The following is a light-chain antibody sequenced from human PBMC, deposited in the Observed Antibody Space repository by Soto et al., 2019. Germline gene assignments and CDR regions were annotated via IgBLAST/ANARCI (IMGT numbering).Light chain of an antibody. CDR3: QQDGSSPYT. V-gene: IGKV3D-20*01. CDR2: DAS. J-gene: IGKJ2*01. Sequence: ELVLTQSPATLSLSPRERATLSCGASQSVSSSYLAWYQQYPGLAHRLLMYDASSRATGIPHRFSGSGSGTDFTLTISRLELEDFAVYYCQQDGSSPYTFGQGTKLEIK. CDR1: QSVSSSY.